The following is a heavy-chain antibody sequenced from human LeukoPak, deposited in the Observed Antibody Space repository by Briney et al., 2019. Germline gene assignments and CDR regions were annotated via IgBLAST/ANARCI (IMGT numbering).Heavy chain of an antibody. CDR3: ARVVVVPAAPYFQH. CDR1: GYSISSGYY. V-gene: IGHV4-38-2*01. J-gene: IGHJ1*01. D-gene: IGHD2-2*01. Sequence: SETLSLTCAVSGYSISSGYYWGWIRQPPGKVLEGIGSIYHSGSTYYNPSLKSRVTISVDTSKNQFYLKLSSVTAADTAVYYCARVVVVPAAPYFQHWGQGTLVTVSS. CDR2: IYHSGST.